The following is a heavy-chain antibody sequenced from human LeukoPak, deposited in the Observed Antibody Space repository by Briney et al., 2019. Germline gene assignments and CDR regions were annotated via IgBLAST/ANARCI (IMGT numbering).Heavy chain of an antibody. CDR2: IYYSGST. CDR3: AIGTSPTHHRLDY. V-gene: IGHV4-31*03. D-gene: IGHD1-1*01. J-gene: IGHJ4*02. Sequence: SETLSLTCTVSGGSISSGDYYWSWIRQHPGKGLEWIGYIYYSGSTYYNPSLKSRVSISEDTSQNQFSLKLSSVTAADTSGDYCAIGTSPTHHRLDYWGQGTLVTVSS. CDR1: GGSISSGDYY.